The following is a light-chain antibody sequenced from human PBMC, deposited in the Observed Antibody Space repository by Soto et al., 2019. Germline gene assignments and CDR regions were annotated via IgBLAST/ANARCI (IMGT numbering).Light chain of an antibody. CDR2: DAS. Sequence: EIVLTQSPATLPLSPGERGTLSCRASQSVSSYLAWYQQKPGQAPRLLIYDASNRATGIPARFSGSGSGTDFTLTISSLEPEDFAVYYCQQRSNWLTFGGGTKVEIK. CDR3: QQRSNWLT. CDR1: QSVSSY. V-gene: IGKV3-11*01. J-gene: IGKJ4*01.